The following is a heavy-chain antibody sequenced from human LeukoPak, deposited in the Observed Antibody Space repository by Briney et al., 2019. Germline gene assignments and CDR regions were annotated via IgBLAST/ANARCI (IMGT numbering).Heavy chain of an antibody. CDR2: IYYTGST. Sequence: SETLSLTCTVSGGSLSSSSYYWGWIRQPPGKGLEWIASIYYTGSTYYDPSLKSQITISVDTSKNQFYLKLSFVTAADTAVYYCARGNGAFDIWGQGTMVTVSS. J-gene: IGHJ3*02. CDR1: GGSLSSSSYY. V-gene: IGHV4-39*01. CDR3: ARGNGAFDI.